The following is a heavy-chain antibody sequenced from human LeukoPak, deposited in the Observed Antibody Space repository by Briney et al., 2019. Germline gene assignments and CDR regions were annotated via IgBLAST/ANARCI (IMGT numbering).Heavy chain of an antibody. V-gene: IGHV3-23*01. CDR3: AKPISGGLAVTADWFHP. D-gene: IGHD2-21*02. CDR2: IYDNSGTT. J-gene: IGHJ5*01. Sequence: GGSLRLSCTASGFSFSVYAMSWLRQPPGKGLEWVSTIYDNSGTTYYAASVRGRFTISRDNAKYTLYLQLNTLRANDAATYVCAKPISGGLAVTADWFHPWGQGTLVVVSS. CDR1: GFSFSVYA.